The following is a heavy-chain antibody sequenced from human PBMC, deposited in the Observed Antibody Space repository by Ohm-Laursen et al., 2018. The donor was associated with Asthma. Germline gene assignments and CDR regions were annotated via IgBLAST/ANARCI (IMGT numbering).Heavy chain of an antibody. J-gene: IGHJ6*02. CDR1: GFTFSSYW. V-gene: IGHV3-7*01. CDR2: IKQDGSEK. D-gene: IGHD6-13*01. Sequence: SLRLSCTAPGFTFSSYWMSWVRQAPGKGLEWVANIKQDGSEKYYVDSVKGRFTISRDNAKNSLYLQMNSLRAEDTAVYYCARDRRIAAAGYYYYYGMDVWGQGTTVTVSS. CDR3: ARDRRIAAAGYYYYYGMDV.